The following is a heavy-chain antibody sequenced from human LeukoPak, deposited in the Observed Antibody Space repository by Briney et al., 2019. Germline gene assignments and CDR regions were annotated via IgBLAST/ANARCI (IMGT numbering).Heavy chain of an antibody. V-gene: IGHV1-2*02. D-gene: IGHD3-9*01. J-gene: IGHJ4*02. CDR1: GYTFNGYY. CDR2: INPNSGGT. Sequence: GASVTVSCKASGYTFNGYYMHWVRQAPGQGLEWMGWINPNSGGTNYAQKFQGRFTMTRDTSISTAYMELSRLRSDDTAVYYCARGYYDILTGRPKDFDYWGQGTLVTVSS. CDR3: ARGYYDILTGRPKDFDY.